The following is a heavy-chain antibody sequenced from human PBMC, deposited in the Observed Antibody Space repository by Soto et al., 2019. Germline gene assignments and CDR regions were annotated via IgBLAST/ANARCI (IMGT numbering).Heavy chain of an antibody. Sequence: KSSETLSLTXTVSGGSISSYYWSWIRQPPGKGLEWIGYIYYSGSTNYNPSLKSRVTISVDTSKNQFSLKLSSVTAADTAVYYCAGSGSNWWFDPWGQGTLVTVSS. CDR3: AGSGSNWWFDP. CDR2: IYYSGST. J-gene: IGHJ5*02. D-gene: IGHD3-3*01. CDR1: GGSISSYY. V-gene: IGHV4-59*01.